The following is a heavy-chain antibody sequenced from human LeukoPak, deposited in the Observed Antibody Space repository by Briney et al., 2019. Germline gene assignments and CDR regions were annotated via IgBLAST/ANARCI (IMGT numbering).Heavy chain of an antibody. J-gene: IGHJ6*02. CDR2: FDPEDGET. D-gene: IGHD2-2*01. CDR1: GYNLTELS. CDR3: ATDPGEIVPAAKGPRGDYCYGMDV. Sequence: ASVKVSCKVSGYNLTELSMHWVRQAPGKGLEWMGGFDPEDGETIYAQKFQGRVTMTEDTSTDTAYMELNSLRSDDTAVYYCATDPGEIVPAAKGPRGDYCYGMDVWGQGTTVTVSS. V-gene: IGHV1-24*01.